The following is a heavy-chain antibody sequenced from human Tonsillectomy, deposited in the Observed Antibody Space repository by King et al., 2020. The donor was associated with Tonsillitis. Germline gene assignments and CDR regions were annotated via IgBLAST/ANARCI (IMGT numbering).Heavy chain of an antibody. CDR1: GDSVSSVYY. Sequence: VQLQESGPGLVKPSETLSLICSVSGDSVSSVYYWGWVRQPPGKGLEWIGSIYHSGTTYYNPSLKSRVTISGDTSNNQFSLRLTSVTAADTAVYFCPRSRRGYDCVALFDSWGQGTLVSVSS. CDR3: PRSRRGYDCVALFDS. D-gene: IGHD5-12*01. J-gene: IGHJ4*02. V-gene: IGHV4-38-2*02. CDR2: IYHSGTT.